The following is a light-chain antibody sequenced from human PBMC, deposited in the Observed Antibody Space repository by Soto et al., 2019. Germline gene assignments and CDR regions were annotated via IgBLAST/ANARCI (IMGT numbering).Light chain of an antibody. CDR2: DAS. J-gene: IGKJ5*01. CDR3: QQYGNAPIT. Sequence: EIVLSQSPATLSLSPGEGATLSCGASESVYSSYVAWYQQKPGLAPRLLIYDASNRATGIPDRFSGSGSGTAYILTINRLEPEDFAGYYCQQYGNAPITFGQGTRLENK. V-gene: IGKV3D-20*01. CDR1: ESVYSSY.